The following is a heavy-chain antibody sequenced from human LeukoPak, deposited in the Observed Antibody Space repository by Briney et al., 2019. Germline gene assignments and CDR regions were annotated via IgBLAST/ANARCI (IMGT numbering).Heavy chain of an antibody. CDR1: GFTFSSYW. Sequence: GGSLRLSCAASGFTFSSYWMHWVRQAPGKGLVWVSRINTDGSSTSYADSVKGRFTISRDNAKNTLYLQMNSLRAEDTAVYYCARGLLGRVPNAFDIWGQGTMVTVSS. J-gene: IGHJ3*02. D-gene: IGHD3-10*01. V-gene: IGHV3-74*01. CDR3: ARGLLGRVPNAFDI. CDR2: INTDGSST.